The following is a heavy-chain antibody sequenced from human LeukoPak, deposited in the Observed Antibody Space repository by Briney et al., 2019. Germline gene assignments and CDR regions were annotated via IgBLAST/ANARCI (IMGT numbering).Heavy chain of an antibody. CDR3: ARDSGSGWPIDY. D-gene: IGHD6-19*01. CDR2: IYHSGST. Sequence: PSETLSLTCAVSGYSISSGYYWGWIRQPPGKGLEWIGSIYHSGSTYYNPSLKSRVTISVDTSKNQFSLKLSSVTAADTAVYYCARDSGSGWPIDYWGQGTLVTVPS. V-gene: IGHV4-38-2*02. J-gene: IGHJ4*02. CDR1: GYSISSGYY.